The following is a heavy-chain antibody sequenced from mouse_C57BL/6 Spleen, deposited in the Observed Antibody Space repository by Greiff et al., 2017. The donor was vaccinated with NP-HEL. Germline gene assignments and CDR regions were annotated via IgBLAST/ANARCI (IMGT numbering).Heavy chain of an antibody. V-gene: IGHV5-4*01. Sequence: DVQLVESGGGLVKPGGSLKLSCAASGFTFSSYAMSWVRQTPEKRLEWVATISDGGSYTYYPDNVKGRFTISRDNAKNNLYLQMSHLKSEDTAMYYCARVYYGSSPYYFDYWGQGTTLTVSS. CDR1: GFTFSSYA. J-gene: IGHJ2*01. CDR3: ARVYYGSSPYYFDY. CDR2: ISDGGSYT. D-gene: IGHD1-1*01.